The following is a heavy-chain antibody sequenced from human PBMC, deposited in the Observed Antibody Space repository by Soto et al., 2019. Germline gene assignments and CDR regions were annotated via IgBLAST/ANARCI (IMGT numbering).Heavy chain of an antibody. CDR1: GGSISSGDYY. J-gene: IGHJ4*02. Sequence: SETLSLTCTVSGGSISSGDYYWSWIRQPPGKGLEWIGYIYYSGSTYYNPSLKSRVTISVDTSKNQFSLKLSSVTAADTAVYYCASNSYGYTFYDYWAQRTLVTVSS. D-gene: IGHD5-18*01. V-gene: IGHV4-30-4*01. CDR3: ASNSYGYTFYDY. CDR2: IYYSGST.